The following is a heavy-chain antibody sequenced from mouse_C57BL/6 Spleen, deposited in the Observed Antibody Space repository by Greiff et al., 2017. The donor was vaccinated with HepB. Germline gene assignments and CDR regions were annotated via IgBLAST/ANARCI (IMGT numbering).Heavy chain of an antibody. V-gene: IGHV1-55*01. CDR3: ARGGVYYDYHYYAMDY. CDR1: GYTFTSYW. CDR2: IYPGSGST. D-gene: IGHD2-4*01. Sequence: QVQLQQPGAELVKPGASVKMSCKASGYTFTSYWITWVKQRPGQGLEWIGDIYPGSGSTNYNEKFKSKATLTVDTSSSTAYMQLSSLTSEDSAVYYCARGGVYYDYHYYAMDYWGQGTSVTVSS. J-gene: IGHJ4*01.